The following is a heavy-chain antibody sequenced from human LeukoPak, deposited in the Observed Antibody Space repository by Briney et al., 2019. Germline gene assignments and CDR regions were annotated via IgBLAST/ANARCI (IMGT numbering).Heavy chain of an antibody. CDR2: ISSSSSYI. V-gene: IGHV3-21*01. D-gene: IGHD3-10*01. CDR3: ARVWFGDDY. CDR1: GFTFSSYS. Sequence: KTEGSLRPSCAASGFTFSSYSMNWVRQAPGKGLEWVSPISSSSSYIYYADSVKGRFTISRDNAKNSLYLQMNSLRAEDTAVCYCARVWFGDDYWGQGTLVTVSS. J-gene: IGHJ4*02.